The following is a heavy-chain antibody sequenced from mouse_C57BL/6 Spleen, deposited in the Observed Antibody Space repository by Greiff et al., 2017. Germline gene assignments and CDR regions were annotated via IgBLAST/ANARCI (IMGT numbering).Heavy chain of an antibody. V-gene: IGHV5-16*01. Sequence: EVKVEESEGGLVQPGSSMKLSCTASGFTFSDYYMAWVRQVPEKGLEWVANINYDGSSTYYLDSLKSRFIISRDNAKNILYLQMSSLKSEDTATYYCARVYDYDAYAMDYWGQGTSVTVSS. D-gene: IGHD2-4*01. CDR1: GFTFSDYY. CDR2: INYDGSST. CDR3: ARVYDYDAYAMDY. J-gene: IGHJ4*01.